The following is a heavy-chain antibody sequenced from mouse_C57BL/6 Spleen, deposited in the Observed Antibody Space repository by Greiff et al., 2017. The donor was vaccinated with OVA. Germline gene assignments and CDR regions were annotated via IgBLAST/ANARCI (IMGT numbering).Heavy chain of an antibody. CDR1: GFTFSDYY. CDR2: INYDGSST. D-gene: IGHD2-3*01. Sequence: EVKLVESEGGLVQPGSSMKLSCTASGFTFSDYYMAWVRQVPEKGLEWVANINYDGSSTYYLDSLKSRFIISRDNAKNILYLQMSSLKSEDTATYYCARANVGYWCDYWGQGTTLTVSS. J-gene: IGHJ2*01. CDR3: ARANVGYWCDY. V-gene: IGHV5-16*01.